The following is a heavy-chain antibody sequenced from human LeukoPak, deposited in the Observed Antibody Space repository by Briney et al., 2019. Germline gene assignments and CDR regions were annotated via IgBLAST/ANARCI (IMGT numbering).Heavy chain of an antibody. CDR3: ARSGDIVLVPAAMGREPYFHY. D-gene: IGHD2-2*01. J-gene: IGHJ4*02. Sequence: VASVKVSCKASGGTFSSYAISWVRQAPGQGLEWMGRIIPILGIANYAQKFQGRVTITADKSTSTAYMELSSLRSEDTAVYYCARSGDIVLVPAAMGREPYFHYGGQGTLVTVSS. CDR2: IIPILGIA. V-gene: IGHV1-69*04. CDR1: GGTFSSYA.